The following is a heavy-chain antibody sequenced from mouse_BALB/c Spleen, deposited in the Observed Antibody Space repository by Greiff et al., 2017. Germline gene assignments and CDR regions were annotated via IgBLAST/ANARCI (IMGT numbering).Heavy chain of an antibody. CDR1: GYTFTSYN. D-gene: IGHD2-14*01. J-gene: IGHJ4*01. Sequence: QVQLQQPGAELVKPGASVKMSCKASGYTFTSYNMHWVKQTPGQGLEWIGAIYPGNGDTSYNQKFKGKATLTADKSSSTAYMQLSSLTSEDSAVYYCARYYRYDKDYAMDYWGQGTSVTVSS. V-gene: IGHV1-12*01. CDR3: ARYYRYDKDYAMDY. CDR2: IYPGNGDT.